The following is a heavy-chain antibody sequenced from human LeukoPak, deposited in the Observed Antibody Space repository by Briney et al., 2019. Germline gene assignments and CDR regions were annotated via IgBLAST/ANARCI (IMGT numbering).Heavy chain of an antibody. J-gene: IGHJ4*02. Sequence: ASVKVSCKASGYTFTSYAMNWVRQAPGQGLEWMGWINTNTGNPTYAQGFTGRFVFSLDTSVSTAYLQISSLKAEDTAVYYCARSCSGGSCYSFRGTLNYFDYWGQGTLVTVSS. V-gene: IGHV7-4-1*02. CDR1: GYTFTSYA. CDR3: ARSCSGGSCYSFRGTLNYFDY. D-gene: IGHD2-15*01. CDR2: INTNTGNP.